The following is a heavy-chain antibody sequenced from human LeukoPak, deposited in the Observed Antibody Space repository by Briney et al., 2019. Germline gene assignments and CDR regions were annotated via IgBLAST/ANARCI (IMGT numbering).Heavy chain of an antibody. CDR1: GFIFSNHW. CDR2: ISGSGGST. V-gene: IGHV3-23*01. J-gene: IGHJ4*02. D-gene: IGHD6-13*01. CDR3: AKVETAAAATLRGFGY. Sequence: GGSLRLSCAASGFIFSNHWMTWVRQAPGKGLEWVSAISGSGGSTYYADSVKGRFTISRDNSKNTLYLQMNSLRAEDTAVYYCAKVETAAAATLRGFGYWGQGTLVTVSS.